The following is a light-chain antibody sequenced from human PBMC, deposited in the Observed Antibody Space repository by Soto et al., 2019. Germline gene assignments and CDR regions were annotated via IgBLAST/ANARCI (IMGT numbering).Light chain of an antibody. CDR1: QNINNY. CDR2: DAS. CDR3: QQYENLPT. V-gene: IGKV1-33*01. J-gene: IGKJ5*01. Sequence: DIQMTQSPSSLSASVGDRVTIGGQGSQNINNYLNWYQQKPGGAPKLLIYDASNLEAGVPSRFRGSGSGTDFTFTISRLQPEDIATYYCQQYENLPTFGQGTRLEIK.